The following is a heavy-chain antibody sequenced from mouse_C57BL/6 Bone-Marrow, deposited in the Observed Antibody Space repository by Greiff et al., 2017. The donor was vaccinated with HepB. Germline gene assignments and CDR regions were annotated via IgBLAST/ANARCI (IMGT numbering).Heavy chain of an antibody. Sequence: DVKLVESGGDLVKPGGSLKLSCAASGFTFSSYGMSWVRQTPDKRLEWVATISSGGSYTYYPDSVKGRFTISRDNAKNTLYLQMSSLKSEDTAMYYCARHTDGYYVAYWGQGTLVTVSA. J-gene: IGHJ3*01. CDR2: ISSGGSYT. D-gene: IGHD2-3*01. CDR1: GFTFSSYG. CDR3: ARHTDGYYVAY. V-gene: IGHV5-6*02.